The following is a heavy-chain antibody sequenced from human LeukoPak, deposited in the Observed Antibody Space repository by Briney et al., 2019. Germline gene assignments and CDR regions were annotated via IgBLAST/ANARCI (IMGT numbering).Heavy chain of an antibody. Sequence: GTLTLSCAAYGFPFASYAMSWVRQAPGKGLEWVSTISGSGNSSYYADSVKGRFTISRDNAKNTLYLQMNSLRAEDTAGYYCAKDYYGSSGYCHYDAFDIWGQGTMVTVSS. V-gene: IGHV3-23*01. J-gene: IGHJ3*02. CDR3: AKDYYGSSGYCHYDAFDI. CDR2: ISGSGNSS. CDR1: GFPFASYA. D-gene: IGHD3-22*01.